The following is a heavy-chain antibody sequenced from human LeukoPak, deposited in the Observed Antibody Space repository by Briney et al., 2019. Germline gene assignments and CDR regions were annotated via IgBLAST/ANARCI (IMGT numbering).Heavy chain of an antibody. D-gene: IGHD3-9*01. J-gene: IGHJ4*02. V-gene: IGHV3-48*02. CDR2: VSRSSST. CDR1: GFTFSSYS. CDR3: ARGFEIFDY. Sequence: GGSLRLSCAASGFTFSSYSLNWVRQAPGKGLEWVSYVSRSSSTIYADSVKGRFTISRDNANNSLYLQMNSLRDDDTAVYYCARGFEIFDYWGQGTLVTVSS.